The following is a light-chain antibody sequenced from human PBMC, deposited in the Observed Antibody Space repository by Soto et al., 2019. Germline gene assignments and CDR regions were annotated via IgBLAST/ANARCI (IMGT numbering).Light chain of an antibody. J-gene: IGKJ1*01. CDR2: GAS. Sequence: EVVLTQSPGTLSLSRGERATLSCRASERIYSAYLGWYQQKPGQAPRLLIYGASTRATGIPARFSGSGSGTDFTLSISRLEPEDLAVYYCQQYGSSPPTFGQGTKVDIK. CDR1: ERIYSAY. V-gene: IGKV3-20*01. CDR3: QQYGSSPPT.